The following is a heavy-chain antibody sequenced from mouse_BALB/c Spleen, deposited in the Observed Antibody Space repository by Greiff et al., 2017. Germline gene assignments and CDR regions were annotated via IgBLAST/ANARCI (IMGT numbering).Heavy chain of an antibody. CDR3: ASINYYGSNAY. D-gene: IGHD1-1*01. J-gene: IGHJ3*01. Sequence: VQLVESGGGLVKPGGSLKLSCAASGFTFSSYAMSWVRQTPEKRLEWVASISSGGSTYYPDSVKGRFTISRDNARNILYLQMSSLRSEDTAMYYCASINYYGSNAYWGQGTLVTVSA. CDR1: GFTFSSYA. CDR2: ISSGGST. V-gene: IGHV5-6-5*01.